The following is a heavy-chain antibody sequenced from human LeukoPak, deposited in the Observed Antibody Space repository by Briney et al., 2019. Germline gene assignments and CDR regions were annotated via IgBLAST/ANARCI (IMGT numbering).Heavy chain of an antibody. CDR2: IIPIFGTE. CDR1: GGTFSRYA. V-gene: IGHV1-69*05. D-gene: IGHD2-8*01. CDR3: ARSVLMVYAPPNGYYYMDV. Sequence: SVKVSYKASGGTFSRYAIRWVRQAPGQGLEWMGGIIPIFGTETYAQKFQGRVTITTDESTSTTYMELSSLRSEDTAVYYCARSVLMVYAPPNGYYYMDVWGKGTPVTVSS. J-gene: IGHJ6*03.